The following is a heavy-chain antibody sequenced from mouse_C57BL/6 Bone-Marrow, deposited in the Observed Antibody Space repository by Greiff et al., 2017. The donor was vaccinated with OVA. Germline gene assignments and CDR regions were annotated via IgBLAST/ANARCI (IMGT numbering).Heavy chain of an antibody. V-gene: IGHV1-9*01. J-gene: IGHJ1*03. CDR1: GYTFTGYW. CDR3: ARLLRSWYFDV. D-gene: IGHD1-1*01. CDR2: ILPGSGST. Sequence: QVQLQQSGAELMKPGASVKLSCKATGYTFTGYWIEWVKQRPGHGLEWIGEILPGSGSTNYNEKFKSKATLTVDKSSSTAYMQLSSLTSEDSAVYYCARLLRSWYFDVWGTGTTVTVSS.